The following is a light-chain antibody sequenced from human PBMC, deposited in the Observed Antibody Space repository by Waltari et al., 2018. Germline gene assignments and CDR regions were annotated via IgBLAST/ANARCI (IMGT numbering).Light chain of an antibody. J-gene: IGKJ1*01. V-gene: IGKV3-15*01. CDR2: GAS. CDR3: QQYYRWWT. Sequence: EIVMPQSPATLSVSPGERAPLSCRASQSISSDLAWYQQKPGQAPRLLIYGASTRATGIPDRFSGSGSGTEFTLTISSLQSEDFAVYYCQQYYRWWTFGLGTKV. CDR1: QSISSD.